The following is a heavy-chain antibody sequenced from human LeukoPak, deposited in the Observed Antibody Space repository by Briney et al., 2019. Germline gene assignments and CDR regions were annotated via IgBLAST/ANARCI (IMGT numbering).Heavy chain of an antibody. CDR2: THHSGNT. CDR1: GDSVSGYY. CDR3: ARGVALVTDKYFDY. J-gene: IGHJ4*01. D-gene: IGHD5-18*01. Sequence: PSETLSLTCIVSGDSVSGYYWNWIRQPPGKGLEWIGYTHHSGNTLYNPSLKSRVTISIGTSKKDFSLKLTSVTAADTAMYYCARGVALVTDKYFDYWGHGTLVTVSS. V-gene: IGHV4-4*08.